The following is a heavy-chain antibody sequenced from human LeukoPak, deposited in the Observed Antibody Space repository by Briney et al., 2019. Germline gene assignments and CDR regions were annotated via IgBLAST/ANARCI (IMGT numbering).Heavy chain of an antibody. J-gene: IGHJ4*02. CDR3: ARTRIAAAGIYYFDY. V-gene: IGHV4-61*02. D-gene: IGHD6-13*01. CDR2: IYTSGST. Sequence: PSETLSLTCTVSGGSISSGSYYWSWIRQPAGKGLEWIGRIYTSGSTNYNPSLKSRVTISVDTSKNQFSLKLSSVTAADTAVYYCARTRIAAAGIYYFDYWGQGTLVTVSS. CDR1: GGSISSGSYY.